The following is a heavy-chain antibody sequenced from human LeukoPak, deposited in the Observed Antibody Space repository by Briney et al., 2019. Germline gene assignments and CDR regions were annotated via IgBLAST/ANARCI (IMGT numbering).Heavy chain of an antibody. CDR1: GFTFSSYG. CDR2: IRYDGSNK. Sequence: GGSLRLSCAASGFTFSSYGMHWVRQAPGKGLEWVAFIRYDGSNKYYADSVKGRFTISRDNSKNTLYLQMNSLRAEDTAVYYCAKDRAVGATITLDYWGQGTLVTVSS. V-gene: IGHV3-30*02. CDR3: AKDRAVGATITLDY. D-gene: IGHD1-26*01. J-gene: IGHJ4*02.